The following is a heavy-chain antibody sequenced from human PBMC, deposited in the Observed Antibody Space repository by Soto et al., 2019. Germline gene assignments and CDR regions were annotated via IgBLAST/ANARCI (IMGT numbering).Heavy chain of an antibody. V-gene: IGHV2-5*01. CDR1: GFSLSTSGVG. CDR3: AHRQATYYDFWSGYFDFYYGMDV. D-gene: IGHD3-3*01. Sequence: SGPTLVNPTQTLTLTCTFSGFSLSTSGVGVGWIRQPPGKALEWLALIYWNDDKRYSPSLKSRLTITKDTSKNQVVLTMTNMDPVDTATYYCAHRQATYYDFWSGYFDFYYGMDVWGQGTTFTVSS. J-gene: IGHJ6*02. CDR2: IYWNDDK.